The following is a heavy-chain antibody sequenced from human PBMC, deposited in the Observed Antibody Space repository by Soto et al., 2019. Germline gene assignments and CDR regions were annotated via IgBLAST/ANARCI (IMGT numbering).Heavy chain of an antibody. J-gene: IGHJ4*02. D-gene: IGHD3-22*01. CDR3: EKTVYDSSGYYLDY. Sequence: PGGSLRLSCAASGFTFSGYAMSWVRQGPGKGLEWVSAISGSGGSTYYADSSKGRFTISRDNSKNTLYLQMNSLRADDTAVYYCEKTVYDSSGYYLDYWGQGTLVTVSS. CDR1: GFTFSGYA. V-gene: IGHV3-23*01. CDR2: ISGSGGST.